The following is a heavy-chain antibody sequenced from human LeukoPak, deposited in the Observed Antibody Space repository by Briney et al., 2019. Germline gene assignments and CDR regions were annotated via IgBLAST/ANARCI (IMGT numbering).Heavy chain of an antibody. J-gene: IGHJ4*02. V-gene: IGHV3-21*01. Sequence: GGSLRLSCAASGFTFSSYTMNWVRQAPGKGLEWVSSISGSSNYIYYADSLKGRFTISRDNSKNTLYLQMNSLRAEDTAVYYCAKDHDFLLSYWGQGTLVTVSS. D-gene: IGHD2-21*02. CDR3: AKDHDFLLSY. CDR1: GFTFSSYT. CDR2: ISGSSNYI.